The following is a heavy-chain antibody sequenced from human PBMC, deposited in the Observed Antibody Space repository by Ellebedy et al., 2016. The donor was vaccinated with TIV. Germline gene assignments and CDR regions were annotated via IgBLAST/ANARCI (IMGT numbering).Heavy chain of an antibody. V-gene: IGHV4-39*01. Sequence: MPSKTLSLTCTVSGASISTFSDFWGWIRQPPGKGLEWIGSLYYSGSAYYNPSLKSRVTISVDRSKNQFSLNVTSVTAADTAVYYCARGGAAGSSDYYYGMDVWGQGTTVTVSS. CDR2: LYYSGSA. CDR1: GASISTFSDF. D-gene: IGHD6-13*01. CDR3: ARGGAAGSSDYYYGMDV. J-gene: IGHJ6*02.